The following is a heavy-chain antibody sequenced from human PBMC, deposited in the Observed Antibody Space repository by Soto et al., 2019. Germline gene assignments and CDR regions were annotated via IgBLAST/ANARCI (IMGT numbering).Heavy chain of an antibody. J-gene: IGHJ4*02. CDR2: IWYDGSNK. V-gene: IGHV3-33*01. CDR1: GFSFSSYD. CDR3: ARGYSSSRDLGY. Sequence: QVQLVESGGGVVQPGTSLRLSCAASGFSFSSYDIHWVRQAPGKGLEWVAVIWYDGSNKYYADSVQGRFTISRDNSKNTLYLEMNSLRADDTAVYYCARGYSSSRDLGYWGQGTLVTVSS. D-gene: IGHD6-13*01.